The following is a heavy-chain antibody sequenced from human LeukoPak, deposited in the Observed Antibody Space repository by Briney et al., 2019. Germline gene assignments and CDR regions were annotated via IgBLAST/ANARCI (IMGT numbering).Heavy chain of an antibody. J-gene: IGHJ4*02. V-gene: IGHV4-39*01. Sequence: SETLSLTCTVSGGSISSSSYYWGWIRQPPGKGLEWIGSIYYSGSTYYNPSLKSRVTMSVDTSKNQFSLKLSSVTAADTAVYYCARGHKLYYYGSGSRDFGYWGQGTLVTVSS. CDR2: IYYSGST. D-gene: IGHD3-10*01. CDR1: GGSISSSSYY. CDR3: ARGHKLYYYGSGSRDFGY.